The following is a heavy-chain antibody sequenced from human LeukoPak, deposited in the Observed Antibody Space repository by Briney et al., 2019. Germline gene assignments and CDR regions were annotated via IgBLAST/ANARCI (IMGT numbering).Heavy chain of an antibody. Sequence: GGSLRLSCVASGFTFAARALTWVRQAPGKGLEWVSSISSSSSYIYYADSVKGRFTISRDNAKNSLYLQMNSLRAEDTAVYYCARAGIAVAGFDYWGQGTLVTVSS. CDR3: ARAGIAVAGFDY. J-gene: IGHJ4*02. CDR1: GFTFAARA. D-gene: IGHD6-19*01. V-gene: IGHV3-21*01. CDR2: ISSSSSYI.